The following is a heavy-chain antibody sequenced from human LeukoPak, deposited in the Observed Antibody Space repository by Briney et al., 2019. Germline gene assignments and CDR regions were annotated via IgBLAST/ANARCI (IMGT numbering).Heavy chain of an antibody. J-gene: IGHJ4*02. CDR2: ISGSGGST. CDR1: GFTFSSYA. CDR3: ARGPLGWSDY. Sequence: GGSLRLSCAASGFTFSSYAMSWVRQAPGKGLEWVSAISGSGGSTYYAESVKGRFTISRDIARNSVYLQMNSLRDEDTAMYYCARGPLGWSDYWGQGLLVTVSS. D-gene: IGHD1-26*01. V-gene: IGHV3-23*01.